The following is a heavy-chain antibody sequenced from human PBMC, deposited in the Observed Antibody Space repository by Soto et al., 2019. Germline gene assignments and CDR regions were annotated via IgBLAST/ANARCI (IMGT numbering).Heavy chain of an antibody. V-gene: IGHV4-39*02. J-gene: IGHJ4*02. CDR2: IYYSGST. CDR3: ARDDRFIVATSLDY. Sequence: PSETLSLTCTVSGGSISSSSYHWGWIRQPPGKGLEWIGSIYYSGSTYYNPSLKSRVTISVDTSKNQFSLKLSSVTAADTAVYYCARDDRFIVATSLDYWGQGTLVTVSS. CDR1: GGSISSSSYH. D-gene: IGHD5-12*01.